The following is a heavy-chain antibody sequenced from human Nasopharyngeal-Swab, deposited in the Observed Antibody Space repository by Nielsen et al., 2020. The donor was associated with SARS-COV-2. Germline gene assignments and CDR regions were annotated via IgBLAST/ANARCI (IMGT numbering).Heavy chain of an antibody. V-gene: IGHV3-73*01. CDR3: TRPLGATVVTALTGYYYYMDV. CDR2: IRSKANSYAT. Sequence: GGSLRLSCAASGFTFSGSAMHWVRQASGKGLEWVGRIRSKANSYATAYAASVKGRFTISRDDSKNTAYLQMNSLKTEDTAVYYCTRPLGATVVTALTGYYYYMDVGGKGTTVTVSS. CDR1: GFTFSGSA. D-gene: IGHD4-23*01. J-gene: IGHJ6*03.